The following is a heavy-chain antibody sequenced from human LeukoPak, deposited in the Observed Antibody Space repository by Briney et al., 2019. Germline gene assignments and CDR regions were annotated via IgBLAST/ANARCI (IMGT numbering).Heavy chain of an antibody. CDR2: INPNSGGT. V-gene: IGHV1-2*02. D-gene: IGHD3-9*01. CDR1: GYSFSDFY. J-gene: IGHJ3*02. CDR3: ARVTGPCAFDI. Sequence: GASVKVSCTASGYSFSDFYIHWLRQAPGQGLEWLGWINPNSGGTNFAQYFQGRVTMTRDTSISTAYMELSRLRSDDTAVYYCARVTGPCAFDIWGQGTMVTVSS.